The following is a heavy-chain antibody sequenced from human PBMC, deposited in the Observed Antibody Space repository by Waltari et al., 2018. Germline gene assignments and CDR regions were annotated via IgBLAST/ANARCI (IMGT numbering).Heavy chain of an antibody. V-gene: IGHV1-3*01. J-gene: IGHJ4*02. CDR2: INAGNGNT. CDR1: GYTFTGYY. Sequence: QVQLVQSGAEVKKPGASVKVSCKASGYTFTGYYMHWVRQAPGQRLEWMGWINAGNGNTKYSQKFQGRVTITRDTSASTAYMELSSLRSEDTAVYYCARDLASVAGNNWGQGTLVTVSS. D-gene: IGHD6-19*01. CDR3: ARDLASVAGNN.